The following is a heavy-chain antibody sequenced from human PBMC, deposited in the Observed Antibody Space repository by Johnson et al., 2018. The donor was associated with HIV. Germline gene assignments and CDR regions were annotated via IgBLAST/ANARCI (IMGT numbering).Heavy chain of an antibody. CDR1: GFTFSDNY. V-gene: IGHV3-11*04. J-gene: IGHJ3*02. CDR2: ISTSGTNI. Sequence: VQLVESGGGLVKPGGSLRLSCAASGFTFSDNYMSWIRQAPGQGLEWVSSISTSGTNIYYADSVTGRFTISRDNAKNSLCLQMNSLRAEDTAVYYCAKAGYSSGWYLGAFDIWGQGTMVTVSS. D-gene: IGHD6-19*01. CDR3: AKAGYSSGWYLGAFDI.